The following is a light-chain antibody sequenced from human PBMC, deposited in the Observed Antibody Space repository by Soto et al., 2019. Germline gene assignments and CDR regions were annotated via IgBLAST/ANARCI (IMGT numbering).Light chain of an antibody. J-gene: IGLJ2*01. CDR2: GNS. Sequence: QSALTQSPSVSGAPGQRVTISCTGSSSNIGAGYDVHWYQQLPGTAPKLLIYGNSNRPSGVTDRFSGSKSDTSASLAITGLQAEDEADYYCQSYDSSLSGYVVFGGGTKLTVL. CDR3: QSYDSSLSGYVV. CDR1: SSNIGAGYD. V-gene: IGLV1-40*01.